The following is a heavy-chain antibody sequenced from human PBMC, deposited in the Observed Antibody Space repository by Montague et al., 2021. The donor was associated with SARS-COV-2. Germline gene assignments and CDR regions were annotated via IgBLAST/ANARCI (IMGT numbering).Heavy chain of an antibody. D-gene: IGHD2-15*01. Sequence: CAISGDSVSTNSGTWNRVRLSPWKGLEWLGRTYYRIEWYSDYSVSVKSRISINPDTSKNQFYLQLNYVTPEDTAVYYCARAERESCGDGNCYQYFFNYWGQRTLVTVSS. CDR2: TYYRIEWYS. CDR1: GDSVSTNSGT. J-gene: IGHJ4*02. V-gene: IGHV6-1*01. CDR3: ARAERESCGDGNCYQYFFNY.